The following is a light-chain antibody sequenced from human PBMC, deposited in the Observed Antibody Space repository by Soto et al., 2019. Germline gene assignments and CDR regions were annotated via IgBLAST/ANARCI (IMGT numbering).Light chain of an antibody. Sequence: EIVMTQSPVTLSVSSGERATLSCRASQSVGTNLAWYQQKPGQAPGLLISGASTRATGIPARFSGSGSGTEFTLTISSLQSEDFAIYYCQQYDDWPQLTFGGGTKLESK. V-gene: IGKV3-15*01. CDR2: GAS. CDR3: QQYDDWPQLT. J-gene: IGKJ4*01. CDR1: QSVGTN.